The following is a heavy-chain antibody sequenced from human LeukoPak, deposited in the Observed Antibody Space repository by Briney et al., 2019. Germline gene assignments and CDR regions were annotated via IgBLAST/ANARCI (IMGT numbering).Heavy chain of an antibody. D-gene: IGHD2-15*01. Sequence: PGGSLRLSCAASGFTFSIYAMSWVRQAPGKGLGWVSAISGSGGSTYYADSVKGRFTISRDNSKNTLYLQMNSLRAEDTAVYYCAKDLSSVVVVAATPFGYWGQGTLVTVSS. V-gene: IGHV3-23*01. CDR2: ISGSGGST. CDR3: AKDLSSVVVVAATPFGY. CDR1: GFTFSIYA. J-gene: IGHJ4*02.